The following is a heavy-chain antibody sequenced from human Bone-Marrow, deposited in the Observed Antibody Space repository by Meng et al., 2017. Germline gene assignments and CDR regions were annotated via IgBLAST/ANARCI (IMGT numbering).Heavy chain of an antibody. CDR1: GGTFSSYT. J-gene: IGHJ4*02. D-gene: IGHD3-10*01. V-gene: IGHV1-69*02. Sequence: SVKVSCKASGGTFSSYTISWVRQAPGQGLEWMGRIIPILGIANYAQKFQGRVTITADKSTSTAYMELSSLRSEDTAVYYCARGNPYGSGSNFDYWGQGTLVPGLL. CDR2: IIPILGIA. CDR3: ARGNPYGSGSNFDY.